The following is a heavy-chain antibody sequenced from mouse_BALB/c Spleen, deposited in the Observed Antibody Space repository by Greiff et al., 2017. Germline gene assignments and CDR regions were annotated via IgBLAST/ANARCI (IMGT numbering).Heavy chain of an antibody. J-gene: IGHJ2*01. V-gene: IGHV2-9*02. D-gene: IGHD1-1*01. CDR1: GFSLTSYG. CDR2: IWAGGST. CDR3: ARFYGSSLGIFDY. Sequence: VQLQQSGPGLVAPSQSLSITCTVSGFSLTSYGVHWVRQPPGKGLEWLGVIWAGGSTNYNSALMSRLSISKDNSKSQVFLKMNSLQTDDTAMYYCARFYGSSLGIFDYWGQGTTLTVSS.